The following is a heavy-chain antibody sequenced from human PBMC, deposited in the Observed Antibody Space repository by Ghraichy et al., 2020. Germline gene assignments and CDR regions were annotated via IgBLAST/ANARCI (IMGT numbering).Heavy chain of an antibody. D-gene: IGHD2-21*01. J-gene: IGHJ3*02. CDR1: GGTFSSYT. CDR3: ARGRVGGGAYHDAFDI. Sequence: SVKVSGKASGGTFSSYTISWVRQAPGQGLEWMGRIIPILGIANYAQKFQGRVTITADKSTSTAYMELSSLRSEDTAVYYCARGRVGGGAYHDAFDIWGQGTMVTVSS. CDR2: IIPILGIA. V-gene: IGHV1-69*02.